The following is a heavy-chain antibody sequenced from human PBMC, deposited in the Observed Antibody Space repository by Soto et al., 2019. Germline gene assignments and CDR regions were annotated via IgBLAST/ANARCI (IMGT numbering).Heavy chain of an antibody. CDR3: AKDGLNSSSFDY. CDR1: GFTFSSYA. Sequence: PGGSLRLSCAASGFTFSSYAMSWVRQAPGRGLEWVSAISGSGGSTYYADSVKGRFTISRDNSKNTLYLQMNSLRAEDTAVYYCAKDGLNSSSFDYWGQGTLVTVSS. D-gene: IGHD6-13*01. V-gene: IGHV3-23*01. J-gene: IGHJ4*02. CDR2: ISGSGGST.